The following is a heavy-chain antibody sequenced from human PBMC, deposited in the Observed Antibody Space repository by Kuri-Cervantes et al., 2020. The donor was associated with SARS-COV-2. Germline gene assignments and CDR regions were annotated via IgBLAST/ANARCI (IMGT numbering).Heavy chain of an antibody. J-gene: IGHJ4*02. D-gene: IGHD2-2*01. Sequence: SETLSLTCTVEGTSLIGYYLTWLRQSPGKGLEWIGEIFHSGSTKYNPSLKNRGTISIDTSKKQFSLKLTSLTAADMAMYYCARRSSNCYPEHWGQGTLVTVSS. CDR2: IFHSGST. CDR3: ARRSSNCYPEH. CDR1: GTSLIGYY. V-gene: IGHV4-34*12.